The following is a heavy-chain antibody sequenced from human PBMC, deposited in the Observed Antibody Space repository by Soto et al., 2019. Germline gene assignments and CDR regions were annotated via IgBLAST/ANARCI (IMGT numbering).Heavy chain of an antibody. J-gene: IGHJ6*02. CDR3: ARGEEAVAGYYYYGMDV. CDR2: MNPNSGNT. V-gene: IGHV1-8*01. CDR1: GYTFTSYD. Sequence: QVQLVQSGAEVKKPGASVKVSCKASGYTFTSYDINWVRQATGQGLEWMGWMNPNSGNTGYAQKFQGRVTMTRNTSISTAYMELISLRSEDTAVYYCARGEEAVAGYYYYGMDVWGQGTTVTVSS. D-gene: IGHD6-19*01.